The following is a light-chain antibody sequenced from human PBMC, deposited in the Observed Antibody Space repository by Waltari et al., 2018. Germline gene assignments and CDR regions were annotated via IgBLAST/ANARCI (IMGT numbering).Light chain of an antibody. CDR2: RNN. Sequence: QSVLSQPPSASGTPGQRVTISCSGTSSNIGSHYVYWYQHLPGMAPKLLLYRNNQRPPGVPDRFSGSKSGTSASLAIRELRSEDEADYYCGAWDDTLRFVFGGGTRLTVL. CDR1: SSNIGSHY. J-gene: IGLJ2*01. CDR3: GAWDDTLRFV. V-gene: IGLV1-47*01.